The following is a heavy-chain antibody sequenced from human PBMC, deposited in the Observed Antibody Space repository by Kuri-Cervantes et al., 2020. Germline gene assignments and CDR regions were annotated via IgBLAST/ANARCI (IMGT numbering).Heavy chain of an antibody. CDR1: GYSIRSGYY. CDR3: ARDVAVPAAIGYYYYMDV. CDR2: IYHSGST. Sequence: SETLSLTCAVFGYSIRSGYYWGWIRQPPGKGLEWIGSIYHSGSTYYNPSLKSRVTISVDTSRNQFSLKLSSVTAADTAVYYCARDVAVPAAIGYYYYMDVWGKGTTVTVSS. V-gene: IGHV4-38-2*02. D-gene: IGHD2-2*02. J-gene: IGHJ6*03.